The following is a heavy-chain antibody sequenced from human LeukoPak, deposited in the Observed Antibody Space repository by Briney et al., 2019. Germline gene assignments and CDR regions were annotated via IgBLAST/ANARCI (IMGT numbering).Heavy chain of an antibody. CDR2: IYYSGST. V-gene: IGHV4-39*01. J-gene: IGHJ4*02. D-gene: IGHD2-21*01. Sequence: SETLSLTCTVSGGSISSSSYYWGWIRQPPGKGLEWIGSIYYSGSTYYNPSLKSRVTISVDTSKNQFSLKLSSVTAADTAVYYCARQAYCGGDTCHPFDYWGQGTLVTVSS. CDR3: ARQAYCGGDTCHPFDY. CDR1: GGSISSSSYY.